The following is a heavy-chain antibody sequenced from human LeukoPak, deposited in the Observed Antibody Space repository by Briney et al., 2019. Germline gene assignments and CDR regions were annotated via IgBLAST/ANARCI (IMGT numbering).Heavy chain of an antibody. D-gene: IGHD4-23*01. V-gene: IGHV1-46*03. CDR1: GYTFTSYY. Sequence: ASVKVSCKASGYTFTSYYMHWVRQAPGQGLEWMGIINPSGGSTSYAQKFQGRVTMTRDTSTSKVYMELSSRRSEDTAVYCCARGGGGNPIDIWGQGTMVTVSS. CDR3: ARGGGGNPIDI. J-gene: IGHJ3*02. CDR2: INPSGGST.